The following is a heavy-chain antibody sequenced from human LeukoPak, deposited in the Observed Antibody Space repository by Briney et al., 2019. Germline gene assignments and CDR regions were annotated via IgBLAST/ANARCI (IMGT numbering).Heavy chain of an antibody. J-gene: IGHJ4*02. CDR2: IYHSGST. Sequence: PSETLSLTCAVSGGSISSSNWWSWVRQPPGKGLEWIGEIYHSGSTNYNPSLKSRVTISVDRSKNQFSLKLSSVTAADTAVYYCASRPFTMVRGVPTFDYWGQGTLVTVSS. CDR1: GGSISSSNW. D-gene: IGHD3-10*01. V-gene: IGHV4-4*02. CDR3: ASRPFTMVRGVPTFDY.